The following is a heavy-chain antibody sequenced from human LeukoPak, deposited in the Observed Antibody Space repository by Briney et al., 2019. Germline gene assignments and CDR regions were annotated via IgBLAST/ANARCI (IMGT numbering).Heavy chain of an antibody. Sequence: PSETLSLTCTVSGGSISSSSYYWGWVRQPPGKGREWIGSIYYRGSTYYNPSLKSRVTISVDTSKKQFSLKLSSVTAADTAVYYCARDSGSLLDYWGQGTLVTVSS. J-gene: IGHJ4*02. D-gene: IGHD1-26*01. CDR2: IYYRGST. CDR3: ARDSGSLLDY. CDR1: GGSISSSSYY. V-gene: IGHV4-39*02.